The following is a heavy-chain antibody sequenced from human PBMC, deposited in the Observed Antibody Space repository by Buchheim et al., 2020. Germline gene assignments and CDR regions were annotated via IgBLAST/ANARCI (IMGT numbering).Heavy chain of an antibody. CDR3: AKEVYDYVWGRRPHEYFQH. CDR1: GFTFSSYA. V-gene: IGHV3-23*01. D-gene: IGHD3-16*01. CDR2: ISGSGGST. J-gene: IGHJ1*01. Sequence: EVQLLESGGGLVQPGGSLRLSCAASGFTFSSYAMSWVRQAPGKGLEWVSAISGSGGSTYYADSVKGRFTISRDTSKHTLYLQMNSLRAEDTAVYYCAKEVYDYVWGRRPHEYFQHWGQGTL.